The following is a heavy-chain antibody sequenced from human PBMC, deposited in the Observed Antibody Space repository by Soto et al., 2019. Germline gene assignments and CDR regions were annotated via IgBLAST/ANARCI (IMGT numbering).Heavy chain of an antibody. V-gene: IGHV3-7*04. CDR1: GFTFSTYW. J-gene: IGHJ4*02. Sequence: EVQLVESGGGLVQPGGSLRLSCAASGFTFSTYWMTWVRQAPGKGLERVANIKQDGCEKYYVDSVKVRFTISRDNAKNSWYLQMNSLGAEDSAVNYWGGGMWATLWDNWGQGTLVTVSS. D-gene: IGHD2-21*01. CDR3: GGGMWATLWDN. CDR2: IKQDGCEK.